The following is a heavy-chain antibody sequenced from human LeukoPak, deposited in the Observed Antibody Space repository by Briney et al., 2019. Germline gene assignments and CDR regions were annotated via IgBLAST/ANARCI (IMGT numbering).Heavy chain of an antibody. CDR1: GFTFNNYW. Sequence: GGSLRLSCVGSGFTFNNYWMTWVRQAPGQGLEWVANVNRDESRKNHADSVKGRFTISRDNAKNSLYLQMNSLRAEDTAVYYCARDYDSSGYSDYWGQGTLVTVSS. V-gene: IGHV3-7*01. J-gene: IGHJ4*02. CDR2: VNRDESRK. CDR3: ARDYDSSGYSDY. D-gene: IGHD3-22*01.